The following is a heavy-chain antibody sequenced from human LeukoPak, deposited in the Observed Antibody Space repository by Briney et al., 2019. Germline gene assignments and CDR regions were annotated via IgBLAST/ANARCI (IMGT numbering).Heavy chain of an antibody. V-gene: IGHV3-7*01. CDR2: INQNGGEK. Sequence: GGSLRLSCVASRCTFSRDWMAWVRHSPERGLEWVANINQNGGEKQYVDSVKGRFTISRDNAENSLYLEMNNLRPEDTAIYYCARDPYESGGYGAFDVWGQGTVVAVSS. CDR1: RCTFSRDW. CDR3: ARDPYESGGYGAFDV. D-gene: IGHD3-22*01. J-gene: IGHJ3*01.